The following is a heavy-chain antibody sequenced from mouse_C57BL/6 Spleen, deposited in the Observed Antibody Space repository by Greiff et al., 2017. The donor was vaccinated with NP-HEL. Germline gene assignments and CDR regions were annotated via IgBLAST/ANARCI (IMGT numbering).Heavy chain of an antibody. CDR1: GFTFSSYA. V-gene: IGHV5-4*03. CDR3: AREHYYGSSYYFDY. J-gene: IGHJ2*01. D-gene: IGHD1-1*01. CDR2: ISDGGSYT. Sequence: EVKVLESGGGLVKPGGSLKLSCAASGFTFSSYAMSWVRQTPEKRLEWVATISDGGSYTYYPDNVKGRFTLSRDNAKNNLYLQMSHLKSEDTAMYYCAREHYYGSSYYFDYWGQGTTLTVSS.